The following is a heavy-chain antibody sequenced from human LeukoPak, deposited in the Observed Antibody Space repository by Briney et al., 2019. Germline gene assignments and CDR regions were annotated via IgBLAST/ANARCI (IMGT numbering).Heavy chain of an antibody. CDR2: IKQDGSEE. Sequence: GGSLRLSCAASGFTFSSYWMSWVRQAPGKGLEWVANIKQDGSEEYYVDSVKGRFTISRDNAKNSLFLQMTSLRAEDTAVYYCAKDRPRMYYYGSGSSVTFDYWGQGTLVTVSS. J-gene: IGHJ4*02. CDR3: AKDRPRMYYYGSGSSVTFDY. V-gene: IGHV3-7*01. D-gene: IGHD3-10*01. CDR1: GFTFSSYW.